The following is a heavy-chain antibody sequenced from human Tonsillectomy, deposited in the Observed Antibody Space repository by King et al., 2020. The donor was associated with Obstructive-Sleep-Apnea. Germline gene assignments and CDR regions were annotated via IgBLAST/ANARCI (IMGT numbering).Heavy chain of an antibody. D-gene: IGHD3-22*01. J-gene: IGHJ6*02. CDR2: VYYSGST. CDR3: AREVYYYDSSAYQDYYYGMDV. V-gene: IGHV4-31*03. Sequence: QLQESGPGLVKPSQTLSLTCTVSGGSISSGGYYWSWIRQHPGKGLEWIGSVYYSGSTYYNPSLKSRITLSVDTSKNQFSLKLSSVTAADTAVYFCAREVYYYDSSAYQDYYYGMDVWGQGTTVTVSS. CDR1: GGSISSGGYY.